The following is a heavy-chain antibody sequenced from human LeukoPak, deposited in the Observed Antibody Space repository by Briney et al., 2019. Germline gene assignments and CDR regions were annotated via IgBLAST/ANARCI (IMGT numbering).Heavy chain of an antibody. Sequence: PSETLSLTCAVYGGSFSGYYWSWIRQPPGKGLEWIGEINHSGSTNYNPSLKSRVTISVDTSKNQFSLKLSSVTAADTAVYYCARGFRAMIVVVITHDAFDIWGQGTMVTVSS. CDR3: ARGFRAMIVVVITHDAFDI. V-gene: IGHV4-34*01. D-gene: IGHD3-22*01. J-gene: IGHJ3*02. CDR1: GGSFSGYY. CDR2: INHSGST.